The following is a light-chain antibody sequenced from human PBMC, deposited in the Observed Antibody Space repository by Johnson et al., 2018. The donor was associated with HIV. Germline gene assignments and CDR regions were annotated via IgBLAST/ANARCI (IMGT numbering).Light chain of an antibody. CDR3: GTLDTGLSAFV. CDR2: DSY. V-gene: IGLV1-51*01. J-gene: IGLJ1*01. CDR1: SSNIGNNY. Sequence: HSVFTQPPSVSAAPGQKVTISCSGNSSNIGNNYVSWYQQLPGTAPKLLIYDSYSRPSGIPDRFSGSKSGTSATLGINGLQTGDEADSYCGTLDTGLSAFVFGTGPKVPAL.